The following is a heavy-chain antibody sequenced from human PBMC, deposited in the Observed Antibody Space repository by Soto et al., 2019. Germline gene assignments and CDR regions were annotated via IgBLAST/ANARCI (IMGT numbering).Heavy chain of an antibody. D-gene: IGHD6-19*01. CDR1: GFSLSTSGVG. CDR3: AQCRVGYSSGWYGDY. J-gene: IGHJ4*02. Sequence: QITLKESGPTLVKPTQTLTLTCTFSGFSLSTSGVGVGWIRQPPGKALEWLALIYWDDDKRYSPSLKSRLTITKDTSKNQVVLTMTNMDTVDTATYYCAQCRVGYSSGWYGDYWGQGTLVTVSS. CDR2: IYWDDDK. V-gene: IGHV2-5*02.